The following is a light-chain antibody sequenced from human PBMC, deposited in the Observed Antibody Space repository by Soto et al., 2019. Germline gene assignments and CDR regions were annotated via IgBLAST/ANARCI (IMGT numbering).Light chain of an antibody. CDR1: QDVSQS. Sequence: TQSPCTLSASIGDTIIITCRASQDVSQSLAWYQHKPGKAPKLLIYDASNRATGIPARFSGSGSVTDFTLTISSLEPEDFAVYYCQQRSNWATFGPGTKVDIK. V-gene: IGKV3-11*01. CDR2: DAS. J-gene: IGKJ3*01. CDR3: QQRSNWAT.